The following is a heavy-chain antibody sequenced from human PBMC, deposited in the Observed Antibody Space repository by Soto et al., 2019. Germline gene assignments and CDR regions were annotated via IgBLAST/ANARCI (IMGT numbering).Heavy chain of an antibody. Sequence: SETLSLTCTVSGGSISSGGYYWSWIRQHPGKGLEWIGYIYYSGSTYYNPSLKSRVTISVDTSKNQFSLKLSSVTAADTAVYYCARPSLTKTYCSSTSCHTVGAFDIWGQGTMVTVSS. D-gene: IGHD2-2*02. CDR1: GGSISSGGYY. J-gene: IGHJ3*02. V-gene: IGHV4-31*03. CDR3: ARPSLTKTYCSSTSCHTVGAFDI. CDR2: IYYSGST.